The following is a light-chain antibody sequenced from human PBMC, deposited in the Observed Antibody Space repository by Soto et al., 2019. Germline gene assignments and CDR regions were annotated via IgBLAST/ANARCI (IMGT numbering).Light chain of an antibody. Sequence: EIVMTQSPATLSVSPGERATLSCRASQSVSSNLAWYQQKPGQAPRLLIYGASTRATGIPARFSGSGSGTEFTLTISSLQYEDFAVYYCQQYNNYPGTFGQGTKVDIK. V-gene: IGKV3-15*01. CDR1: QSVSSN. J-gene: IGKJ1*01. CDR3: QQYNNYPGT. CDR2: GAS.